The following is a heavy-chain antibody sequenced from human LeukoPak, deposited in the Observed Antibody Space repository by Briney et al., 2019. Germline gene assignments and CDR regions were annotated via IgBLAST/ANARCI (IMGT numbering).Heavy chain of an antibody. D-gene: IGHD3-9*01. V-gene: IGHV4-39*07. CDR2: IYHSGST. CDR3: AREGDDILTVDRFDP. J-gene: IGHJ5*02. CDR1: GGSISSSSYY. Sequence: PSETLSLTCTVSGGSISSSSYYWGWIRQPPGKGLEWIGSIYHSGSTYYNPSLKSRVTIAVETSKNQFSLKPSSVTAADKAVYYCAREGDDILTVDRFDPWGQGTLVTVSS.